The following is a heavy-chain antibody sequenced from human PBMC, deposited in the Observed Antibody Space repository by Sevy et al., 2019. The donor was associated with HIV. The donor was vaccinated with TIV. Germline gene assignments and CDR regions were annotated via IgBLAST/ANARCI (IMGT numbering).Heavy chain of an antibody. J-gene: IGHJ4*02. CDR2: IDPISAGT. V-gene: IGHV1-2*02. CDR1: GYTFTGHY. Sequence: ASVKVSCKASGYTFTGHYLHWVRQAPGRGLEWMGWIDPISAGTNYAQKFKGRVTMARDTSNSTAYMELSRLRFDDTAMYYCVRIRFQTGAFDSWGQGTLVTVSS. CDR3: VRIRFQTGAFDS. D-gene: IGHD7-27*01.